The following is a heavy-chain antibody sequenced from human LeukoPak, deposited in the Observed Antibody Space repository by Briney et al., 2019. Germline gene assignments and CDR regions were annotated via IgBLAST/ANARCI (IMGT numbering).Heavy chain of an antibody. CDR3: AKRNSPYYFDY. Sequence: GGSLRLSRAASGFTFNNYAMTWVRQAPGKGLEWVSVISASGDTTVYADSVKGRFTISRDNSRNTMFLQMNSLRAEDTAVYYCAKRNSPYYFDYWGQGTLVTVSS. D-gene: IGHD4-23*01. J-gene: IGHJ4*02. CDR2: ISASGDTT. CDR1: GFTFNNYA. V-gene: IGHV3-23*01.